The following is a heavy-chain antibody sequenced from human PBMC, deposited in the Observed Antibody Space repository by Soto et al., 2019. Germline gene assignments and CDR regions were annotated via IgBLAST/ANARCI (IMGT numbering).Heavy chain of an antibody. J-gene: IGHJ4*02. Sequence: GESLKISCKGSGYSFAGYWITWVRQKPGKGLEWMGRIDPSDSQTYYSPSFRGHVTISVNKSITTVFLQWSSLRASDTAMYYCARQIYDSDTGPNFQYYFDSWGQGTPVTVSS. V-gene: IGHV5-10-1*01. D-gene: IGHD3-22*01. CDR3: ARQIYDSDTGPNFQYYFDS. CDR2: IDPSDSQT. CDR1: GYSFAGYW.